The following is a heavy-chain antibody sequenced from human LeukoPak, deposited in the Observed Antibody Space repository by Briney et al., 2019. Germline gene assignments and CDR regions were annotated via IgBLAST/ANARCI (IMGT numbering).Heavy chain of an antibody. D-gene: IGHD7-27*01. CDR3: ARDFIPPSQTRNPSGVWFDP. CDR2: ISYDGSNK. J-gene: IGHJ5*02. CDR1: GFTFSGYG. V-gene: IGHV3-30*03. Sequence: PGGSLRLSCAASGFTFSGYGMHWVRQAPGKGLEWVAVISYDGSNKDYGDSVKGRFTISRDNSKNTLDLQMNSLRTEDTAVYYCARDFIPPSQTRNPSGVWFDPWGQGTLVTVSS.